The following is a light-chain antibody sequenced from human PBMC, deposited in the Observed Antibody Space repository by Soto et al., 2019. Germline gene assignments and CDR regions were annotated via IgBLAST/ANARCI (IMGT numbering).Light chain of an antibody. CDR1: QSISNW. V-gene: IGKV1-5*03. CDR2: KAS. CDR3: QQYNSWT. J-gene: IGKJ1*01. Sequence: DIQMTQSPSTLSASVGDRVTITYRASQSISNWLAWYQQKPGKAPKLLIYKASSLESGVPSRFSGSGSGTEFTLTISSLQPDDFATYYCQQYNSWTFGQGTKVEIK.